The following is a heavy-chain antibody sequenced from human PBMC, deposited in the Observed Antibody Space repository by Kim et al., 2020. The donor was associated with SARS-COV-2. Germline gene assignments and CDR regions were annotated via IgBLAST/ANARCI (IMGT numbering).Heavy chain of an antibody. CDR1: GYAFSGYF. CDR3: ARSARGHDVYEIDF. D-gene: IGHD5-12*01. Sequence: ASVKVSCKASGYAFSGYFIHWIRQAPGQGLEWMGRINPNNGATNYAQKFQGRVTMTWATSSSTAYMDLNRLRSDDTAVFYCARSARGHDVYEIDFWGQGTLVNASS. V-gene: IGHV1-2*06. CDR2: INPNNGAT. J-gene: IGHJ4*02.